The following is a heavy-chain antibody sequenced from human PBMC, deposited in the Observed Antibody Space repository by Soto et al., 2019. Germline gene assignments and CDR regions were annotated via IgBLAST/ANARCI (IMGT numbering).Heavy chain of an antibody. CDR1: GFTFSSYA. CDR3: AKDQTWLVHAFDI. J-gene: IGHJ3*02. CDR2: ISGSGGST. V-gene: IGHV3-23*01. D-gene: IGHD6-19*01. Sequence: GGSLRLSCAASGFTFSSYAMSWVRQAPGKGVEWVSAISGSGGSTYCADSVKGRFTISRDNSKNALYLQMNSLRAEDTAVYYCAKDQTWLVHAFDIWGQGTMVTVSS.